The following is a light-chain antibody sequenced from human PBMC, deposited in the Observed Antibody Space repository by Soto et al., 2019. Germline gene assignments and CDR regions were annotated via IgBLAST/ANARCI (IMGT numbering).Light chain of an antibody. CDR3: SSYTSSKTLV. Sequence: QSALTQPASVSGSPGQSITISCTGTSSDVGAYNYVSWYQQHPGKAPKLMIFEVSDRPSGVSNRFSGSKSGNTASLTISGLKAEDEADYYCSSYTSSKTLVFGGGTKVTVL. CDR1: SSDVGAYNY. J-gene: IGLJ2*01. V-gene: IGLV2-14*01. CDR2: EVS.